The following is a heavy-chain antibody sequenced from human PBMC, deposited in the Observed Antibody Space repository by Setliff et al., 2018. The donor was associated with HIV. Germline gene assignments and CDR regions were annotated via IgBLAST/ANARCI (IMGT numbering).Heavy chain of an antibody. V-gene: IGHV4-39*01. J-gene: IGHJ6*03. CDR1: GGSIRSNRDH. CDR3: ARHRDPPGTSWFYYYYYMDL. CDR2: ISYSGNT. Sequence: SETLSLTCNVSGGSIRSNRDHWGWIRQTPGKGLEWIGSISYSGNTYYHPSLQSRVTISLDMTKYQFSLKLKSVTAADTGVYYCARHRDPPGTSWFYYYYYMDLWGAGTTVTVSS. D-gene: IGHD6-13*01.